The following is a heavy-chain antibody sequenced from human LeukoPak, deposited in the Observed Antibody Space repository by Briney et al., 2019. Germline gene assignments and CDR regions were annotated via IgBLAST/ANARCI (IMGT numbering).Heavy chain of an antibody. CDR1: GFTFSSYG. V-gene: IGHV3-33*03. D-gene: IGHD4-17*01. J-gene: IGHJ4*02. CDR2: IWYDGSNK. Sequence: GGSLRLSCAASGFTFSSYGMHWVRQAPGKGLEWVAVIWYDGSNKYYADSVKGRFTVSRDDAKSSVFLQMNSLRAEDTAIYFCARGPNYGSRTDFLDYWGQGTLVTVSS. CDR3: ARGPNYGSRTDFLDY.